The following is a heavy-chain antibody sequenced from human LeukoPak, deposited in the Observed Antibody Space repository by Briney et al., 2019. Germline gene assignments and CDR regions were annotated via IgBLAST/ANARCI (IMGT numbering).Heavy chain of an antibody. CDR2: VYYSSAS. J-gene: IGHJ4*02. CDR3: ASRTYRV. D-gene: IGHD1-26*01. Sequence: PSETLSLTCTVSGGSISGSTYYWGWIRQPPGKGLEWAGSVYYSSASYYNPTLKRRLTVSVNTYKNQLSLKLMSVTAADTAVYYCASRTYRVWGQGTLVTVSS. V-gene: IGHV4-39*01. CDR1: GGSISGSTYY.